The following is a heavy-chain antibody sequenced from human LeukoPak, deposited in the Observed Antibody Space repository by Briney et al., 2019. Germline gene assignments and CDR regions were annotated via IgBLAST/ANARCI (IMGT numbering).Heavy chain of an antibody. J-gene: IGHJ4*02. Sequence: SETLSLTCSVSGGSISSYYWRWLRQPPGKGLEWIGYIYYTGSTHYNPSLKSRVTISVDTSKNQFSLKLSSVTAADTAVYYCASVTVSHTYYFAYWGQGTLVTVSS. V-gene: IGHV4-59*01. CDR3: ASVTVSHTYYFAY. D-gene: IGHD4-11*01. CDR2: IYYTGST. CDR1: GGSISSYY.